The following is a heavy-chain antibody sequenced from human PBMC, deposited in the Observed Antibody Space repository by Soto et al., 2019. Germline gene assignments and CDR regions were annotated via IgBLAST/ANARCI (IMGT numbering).Heavy chain of an antibody. CDR1: GASFSGYY. J-gene: IGHJ5*02. D-gene: IGHD6-13*01. Sequence: SETLSLTCAVYGASFSGYYWSWIRQPPGKGLEWIGAINHSGRTNYNPSLKCRFTISVDTSKNQFSLKLSSVTAADTAVYYCVRARRGAAGTRCWFDPWGQGTLVTVSS. CDR2: INHSGRT. V-gene: IGHV4-34*01. CDR3: VRARRGAAGTRCWFDP.